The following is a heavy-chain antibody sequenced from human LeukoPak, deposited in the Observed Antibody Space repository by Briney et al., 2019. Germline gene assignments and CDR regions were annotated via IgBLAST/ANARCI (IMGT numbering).Heavy chain of an antibody. CDR1: GFTFETHD. D-gene: IGHD1-26*01. V-gene: IGHV3-13*01. CDR2: IGAAGDT. Sequence: GGSLRLSCAASGFTFETHDMHWVRQATGKGLEWVSLIGAAGDTYYLGSVKGRFTISRDNSKNTLYLQMNSLRAEDTAVYYCAKDQEEELLFELDYWGQGTLVTVSS. CDR3: AKDQEEELLFELDY. J-gene: IGHJ4*02.